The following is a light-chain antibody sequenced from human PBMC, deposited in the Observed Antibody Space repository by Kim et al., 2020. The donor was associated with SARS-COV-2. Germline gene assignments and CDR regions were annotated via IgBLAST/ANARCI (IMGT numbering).Light chain of an antibody. V-gene: IGKV1-27*01. J-gene: IGKJ1*01. Sequence: ASLGDIVTITGRASQGISNYLAWYPHKPGKVPKLLIFAASTVQSGVPSRFSGGGSGTDFTLTISSLQPADVATYYCHMYNNAPWTFGQGTKVDIK. CDR2: AAS. CDR3: HMYNNAPWT. CDR1: QGISNY.